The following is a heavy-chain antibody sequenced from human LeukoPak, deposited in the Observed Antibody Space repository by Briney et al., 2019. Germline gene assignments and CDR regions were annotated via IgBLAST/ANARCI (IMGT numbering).Heavy chain of an antibody. CDR1: GGSFSGYY. D-gene: IGHD3-16*02. CDR2: INHSGST. Sequence: SETLSLTCAVYGGSFSGYYWSWIRQPPGKGLEWIGEINHSGSTDYNPSLKSRVTISVDTSKNQFSLKLNSVTAADTAVYYCARQRLGELSLYDYWGQGTLVTVSS. CDR3: ARQRLGELSLYDY. J-gene: IGHJ4*02. V-gene: IGHV4-34*01.